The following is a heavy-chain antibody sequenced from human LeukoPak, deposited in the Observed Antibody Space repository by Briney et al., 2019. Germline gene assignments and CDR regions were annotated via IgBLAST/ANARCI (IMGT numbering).Heavy chain of an antibody. CDR2: IFGSGGSP. CDR3: ATLKGVLSGEYYMDV. J-gene: IGHJ6*03. D-gene: IGHD3-10*01. CDR1: GFTFGSHA. V-gene: IGHV3-23*01. Sequence: PGGSLRLSCEASGFTFGSHAMYWVRQAPGKGLEWVAGIFGSGGSPHYADSVKGRFTISRDNSKNTLYLQMNSLRAEDAAVYYCATLKGVLSGEYYMDVWGKGTTVTVSS.